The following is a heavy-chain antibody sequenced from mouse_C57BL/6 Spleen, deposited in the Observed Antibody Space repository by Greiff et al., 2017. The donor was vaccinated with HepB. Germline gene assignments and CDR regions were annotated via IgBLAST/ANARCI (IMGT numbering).Heavy chain of an antibody. CDR3: ALDGYYASYHAMDY. V-gene: IGHV1-64*01. Sequence: QVQLQQPGAELVKPGASVKLSCKASGYTFTSYWMHWVKQRPGQGLEWIGMIHPNSGSTNYNEKFKSKATLTVDKSSSTAYMQLSSLTSEDSAVYYCALDGYYASYHAMDYWGQGTSVTVSS. D-gene: IGHD2-3*01. CDR1: GYTFTSYW. CDR2: IHPNSGST. J-gene: IGHJ4*01.